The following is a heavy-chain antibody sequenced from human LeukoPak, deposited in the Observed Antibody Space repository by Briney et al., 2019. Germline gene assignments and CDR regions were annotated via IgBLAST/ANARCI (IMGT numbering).Heavy chain of an antibody. V-gene: IGHV1-2*02. CDR3: ASDDFWSGYHNFDY. J-gene: IGHJ4*02. D-gene: IGHD3-3*01. CDR1: GYTFTSYG. CDR2: INPNSGGT. Sequence: ASVKVSCKASGYTFTSYGISWVRQAPGQGLEWMGWINPNSGGTNYAQKFQGRVTMTRDTSISTAYMELSRLRSDDTAVYYCASDDFWSGYHNFDYWGQGTLVTVSS.